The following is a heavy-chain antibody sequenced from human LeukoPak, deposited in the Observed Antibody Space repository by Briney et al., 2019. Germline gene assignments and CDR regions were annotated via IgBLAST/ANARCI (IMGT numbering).Heavy chain of an antibody. D-gene: IGHD5-24*01. CDR3: ARPMATTLAFDY. Sequence: LGESLMLSCRGSGYSFTSYWIGWVRQMPGKGMEWMGIIYPGDSDTRDSPSFQGQVTISADKSISTAYLQWSSLKASDTAMYYCARPMATTLAFDYWGQGTLVTVSS. V-gene: IGHV5-51*01. CDR2: IYPGDSDT. J-gene: IGHJ4*02. CDR1: GYSFTSYW.